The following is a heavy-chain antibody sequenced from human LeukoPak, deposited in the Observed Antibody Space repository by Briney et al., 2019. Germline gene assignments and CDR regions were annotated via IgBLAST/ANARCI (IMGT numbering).Heavy chain of an antibody. D-gene: IGHD2-2*01. CDR1: GFTFSDYY. Sequence: GGSLRLSCAASGFTFSDYYMSWIRQAPGKGLEWVAVISYDGSNKYYADSVKGRFTISRDNAKNSLYLQMNSLRAEDTAVYYCARYVIPAARDNDYWGQGTLVTVSS. CDR2: ISYDGSNK. J-gene: IGHJ4*02. V-gene: IGHV3-30-3*01. CDR3: ARYVIPAARDNDY.